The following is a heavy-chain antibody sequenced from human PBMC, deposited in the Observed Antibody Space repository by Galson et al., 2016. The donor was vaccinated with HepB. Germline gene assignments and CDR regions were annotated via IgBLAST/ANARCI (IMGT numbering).Heavy chain of an antibody. CDR2: FYPGGST. CDR1: GFIVSNIY. J-gene: IGHJ4*02. V-gene: IGHV3-53*01. Sequence: SLRLSCAVSGFIVSNIYMSWVRQAPGKGLEWVSIFYPGGSTYYGDSVKGRFTISRDNSKNTVYLQMNSLRVEDTAMYYCARGGSRPYSWDYWGQGTLVTVSS. D-gene: IGHD2-15*01. CDR3: ARGGSRPYSWDY.